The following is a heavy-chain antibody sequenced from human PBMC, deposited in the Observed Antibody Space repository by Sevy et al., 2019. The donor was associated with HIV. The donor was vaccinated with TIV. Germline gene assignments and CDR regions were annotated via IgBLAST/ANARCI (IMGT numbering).Heavy chain of an antibody. V-gene: IGHV3-20*04. CDR3: VRAFSATYSAYFDY. Sequence: GGSLRLSCAGSGVTTEDYGMNWVRQVPGKGLEWVSGIYWNGGSTAYADSVKGRFTISRENAKRSRYLQMNSLRVDDTALYYCVRAFSATYSAYFDYWGQGALVTVSS. CDR1: GVTTEDYG. D-gene: IGHD1-26*01. J-gene: IGHJ4*02. CDR2: IYWNGGST.